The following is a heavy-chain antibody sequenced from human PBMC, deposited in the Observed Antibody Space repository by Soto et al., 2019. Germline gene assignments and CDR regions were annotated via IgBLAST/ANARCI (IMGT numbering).Heavy chain of an antibody. J-gene: IGHJ4*02. Sequence: PGGSLRLSCAASGFTFSSYGMHWVRQAPGKGLEWVAVIWYDGSNKYYADSVKGRFTISRDNSKNTLYLQMNSLRAEDTAVYYRARDRGTMSLEGGLFDYWGQGTLVTVSS. CDR3: ARDRGTMSLEGGLFDY. V-gene: IGHV3-33*01. CDR1: GFTFSSYG. D-gene: IGHD3-10*02. CDR2: IWYDGSNK.